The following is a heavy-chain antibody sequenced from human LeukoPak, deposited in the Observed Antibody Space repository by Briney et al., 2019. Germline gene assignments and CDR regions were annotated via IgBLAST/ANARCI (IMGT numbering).Heavy chain of an antibody. CDR3: AKDKAWGSVTGTQGAFDI. CDR2: ISWNGGSI. D-gene: IGHD1-1*01. CDR1: GFTFSSYA. J-gene: IGHJ3*02. V-gene: IGHV3-9*03. Sequence: GGSLRLSCAASGFTFSSYAMHWVRHAPGKGLEWVSGISWNGGSIAYADSVKGRFTISRDNAKNSLYLQMNSLRAEDMALYYCAKDKAWGSVTGTQGAFDIWGQGTLVTVSS.